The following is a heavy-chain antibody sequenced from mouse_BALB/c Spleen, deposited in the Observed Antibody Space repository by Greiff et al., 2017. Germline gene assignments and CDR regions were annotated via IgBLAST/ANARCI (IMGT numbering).Heavy chain of an antibody. Sequence: DVMLVESGPSLVKPSQTLSLTCSVTGDSITSGYWNWIRKFPGNKLEYMGYISYSGSTYYNPSLKSRISITRDTSKNQYYLQLNSVTTEDTATYYCASRYDYDGYYFDYWGQGTTLTVSS. CDR1: GDSITSGY. J-gene: IGHJ2*01. CDR2: ISYSGST. V-gene: IGHV3-8*02. CDR3: ASRYDYDGYYFDY. D-gene: IGHD2-4*01.